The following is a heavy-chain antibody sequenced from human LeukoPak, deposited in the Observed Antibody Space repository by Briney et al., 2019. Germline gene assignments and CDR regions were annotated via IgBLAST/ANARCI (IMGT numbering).Heavy chain of an antibody. CDR1: GFTFSSYG. D-gene: IGHD3-16*01. Sequence: GGSLRLSCAASGFTFSSYGMHWVRQAPGKGLEWVSAISGSGGSTYYADSVKGRFTISRDNSKNTLYLQMNSLRAEDTAVYYCAKFRPSPLRRYYYYYMDVWGKGTTVTVSS. J-gene: IGHJ6*03. V-gene: IGHV3-23*01. CDR3: AKFRPSPLRRYYYYYMDV. CDR2: ISGSGGST.